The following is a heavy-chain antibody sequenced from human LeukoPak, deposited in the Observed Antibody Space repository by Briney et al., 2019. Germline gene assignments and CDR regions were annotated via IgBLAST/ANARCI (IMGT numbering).Heavy chain of an antibody. CDR2: ISSSGTTI. CDR1: GFTFSSYE. V-gene: IGHV3-48*03. CDR3: ARDPADSGSSS. Sequence: GGSLRLSCAASGFTFSSYEMNWVRQAPGKGLEWVSYISSSGTTIYYADSVKGRFTISRDNSRNSLYLQMNRLGAEDTAVYYCARDPADSGSSSWGQGALVTVSS. J-gene: IGHJ4*02. D-gene: IGHD1-26*01.